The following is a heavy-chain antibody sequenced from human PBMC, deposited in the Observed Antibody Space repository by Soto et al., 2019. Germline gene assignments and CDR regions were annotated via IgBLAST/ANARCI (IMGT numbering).Heavy chain of an antibody. Sequence: QVQLQQWGAGLLKPSETLSLTCAVYGGSFSGYYWSWIRQPPGKGLEWIGEINHSGSTNYNPSLKSRVIISVDTSKNQFSLKLSSVTAADTAVYYCARGRYCSSTSCYTRAPYYYYGMDVWGQGTTVTVSS. J-gene: IGHJ6*02. CDR3: ARGRYCSSTSCYTRAPYYYYGMDV. CDR2: INHSGST. CDR1: GGSFSGYY. D-gene: IGHD2-2*02. V-gene: IGHV4-34*01.